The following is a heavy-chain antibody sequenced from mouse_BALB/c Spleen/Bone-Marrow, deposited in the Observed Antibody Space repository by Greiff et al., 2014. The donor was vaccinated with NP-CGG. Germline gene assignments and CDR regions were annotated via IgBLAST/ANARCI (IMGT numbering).Heavy chain of an antibody. CDR3: TRHGGYYPYYYAMDY. CDR1: GFAFSSYD. J-gene: IGHJ4*01. Sequence: EVMLVESGGGLVKPGGSLKLSCAASGFAFSSYDMSWVRQTPEKRLEWVAYISHSGGTTYYSDTVKGRFTISRDNAKNTLYLQMSSLKSEDTAIYYCTRHGGYYPYYYAMDYWGQGTSVTVSS. CDR2: ISHSGGTT. D-gene: IGHD2-3*01. V-gene: IGHV5-12-1*01.